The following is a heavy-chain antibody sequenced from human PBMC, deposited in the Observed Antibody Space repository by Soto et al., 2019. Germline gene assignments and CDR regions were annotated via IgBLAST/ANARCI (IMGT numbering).Heavy chain of an antibody. V-gene: IGHV1-69*02. CDR2: ILPIIDIP. D-gene: IGHD2-2*01. CDR1: GGTFRNYP. Sequence: QVQLVQSGAEVKKPGSSVKVSCKASGGTFRNYPINWVRQAPGQGLEWMGSILPIIDIPDYAQNFQARLTIPADKCTSTAYMELSSLRSEDTAMYFCARGPLVVLKYFDSWGQGTLVTVSS. J-gene: IGHJ4*02. CDR3: ARGPLVVLKYFDS.